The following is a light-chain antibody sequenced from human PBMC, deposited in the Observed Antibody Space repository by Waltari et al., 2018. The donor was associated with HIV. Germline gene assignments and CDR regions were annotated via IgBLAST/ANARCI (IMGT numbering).Light chain of an antibody. V-gene: IGKV4-1*01. J-gene: IGKJ1*01. CDR3: QQYFSTPPT. CDR2: WSS. Sequence: DIVLTQSPDSLAVSLGERATVNCRSTHSILYNSNNNSYLGWYQQKPGQPPKLLIYWSSTRASGTPDRFTGSGSGTDFALTISSLQAEDAEVYYCQQYFSTPPTFGQGTKVEIK. CDR1: HSILYNSNNNSY.